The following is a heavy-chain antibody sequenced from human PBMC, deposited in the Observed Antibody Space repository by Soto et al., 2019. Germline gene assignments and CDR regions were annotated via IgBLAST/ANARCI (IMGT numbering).Heavy chain of an antibody. CDR2: ISGSGGST. V-gene: IGHV3-23*01. Sequence: PGGSLRLSCAASGVPFSSYAMSWVRQAPGKGLEWVSAISGSGGSTYYADSVKGRFTISRDNSKNTLYLQMNSLRAEDTAVYYCAKFRTKKYYDFWSGYSFRFDPWGQGTLVTVSS. CDR1: GVPFSSYA. D-gene: IGHD3-3*01. J-gene: IGHJ5*02. CDR3: AKFRTKKYYDFWSGYSFRFDP.